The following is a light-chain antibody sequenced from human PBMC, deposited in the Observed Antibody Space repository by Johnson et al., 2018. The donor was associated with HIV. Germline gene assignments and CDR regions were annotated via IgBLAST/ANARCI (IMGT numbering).Light chain of an antibody. J-gene: IGLJ1*01. Sequence: QSVLTQPPSVSAAPGQKVTISCSGSSSNIGNNYVSWYQQLPGTAPKLLIYDNNKRPSGIPDRFSGSKSGTSATLGITGLQTGDEADYYCGTCDSILSGVVGTGTKVTVL. CDR2: DNN. V-gene: IGLV1-51*01. CDR1: SSNIGNNY. CDR3: GTCDSILSGV.